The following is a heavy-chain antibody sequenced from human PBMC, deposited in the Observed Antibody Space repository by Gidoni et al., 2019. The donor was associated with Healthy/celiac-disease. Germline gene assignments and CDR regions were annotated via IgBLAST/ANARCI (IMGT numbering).Heavy chain of an antibody. Sequence: EVQLVESGGGLVKPGGSLRLSCAASGFTFSSYSLNGVRQAPGKGLDGVSSISSSSSYIYYADSVKGRFTISRDNAKNSLYLQMNSLRAEDTAVYYCAREGNDAEILTGYPNYYYYYGMDVWGQGTTVTVSS. CDR3: AREGNDAEILTGYPNYYYYYGMDV. J-gene: IGHJ6*02. V-gene: IGHV3-21*01. D-gene: IGHD3-9*01. CDR2: ISSSSSYI. CDR1: GFTFSSYS.